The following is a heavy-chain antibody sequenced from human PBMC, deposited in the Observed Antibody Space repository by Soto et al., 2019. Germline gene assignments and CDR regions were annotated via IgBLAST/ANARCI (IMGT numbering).Heavy chain of an antibody. D-gene: IGHD3-22*01. V-gene: IGHV1-3*01. J-gene: IGHJ4*02. CDR1: GYTFNKYP. Sequence: QVQVVQSGAEVKKPGASVKVSCKTSGYTFNKYPIHWVRQAPGQGLEWMGWINPANGDTGYSQKFQDRVTISRDTSASTAYMELSSQRSEDTAVYYCARKDYYDSGIYYFDYWGQGTLVTVSS. CDR3: ARKDYYDSGIYYFDY. CDR2: INPANGDT.